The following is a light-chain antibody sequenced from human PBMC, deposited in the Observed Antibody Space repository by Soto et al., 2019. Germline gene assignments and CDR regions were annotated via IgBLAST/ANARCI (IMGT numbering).Light chain of an antibody. J-gene: IGKJ1*01. CDR1: ESVSIN. CDR2: GAS. V-gene: IGKV3-15*01. Sequence: ETVMTQSPATLSVSPGERATLSCRASESVSINLAWYQQKPGQAPRLLIYGASTRATGIPARFSGSGSGTEFTLTISSLQSEDFAVYYCQQYNKWPRGTFGQGTKVEIK. CDR3: QQYNKWPRGT.